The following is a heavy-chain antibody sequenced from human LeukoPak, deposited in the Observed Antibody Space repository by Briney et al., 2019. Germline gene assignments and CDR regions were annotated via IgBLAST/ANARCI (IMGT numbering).Heavy chain of an antibody. D-gene: IGHD3-3*01. CDR1: GYTFTSYD. V-gene: IGHV1-8*03. CDR3: ARGVRLRFLEWLPDYYYMDV. CDR2: MNPNSGNT. Sequence: GASVTVSCKASGYTFTSYDINWVRQATGQGLEWMGWMNPNSGNTGYAQKFQGRVTITRNTSISTAYMELSSLRSEDTAVYYCARGVRLRFLEWLPDYYYMDVWGKGTTVTVSS. J-gene: IGHJ6*03.